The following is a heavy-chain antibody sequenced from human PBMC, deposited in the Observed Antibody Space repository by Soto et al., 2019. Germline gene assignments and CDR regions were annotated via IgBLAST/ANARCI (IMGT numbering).Heavy chain of an antibody. J-gene: IGHJ4*02. CDR2: INHSGSS. CDR1: GGSISGYI. Sequence: SETLSLTCAVSGGSISGYIWTWIRQTPGKGLQWIGQINHSGSSIYNPSLKNRVTISTMSNNKFSLELSSVTAADTAVHYCTRGLFSGSSYSGSWYYFDSWGQGTMVT. CDR3: TRGLFSGSSYSGSWYYFDS. V-gene: IGHV4-34*01. D-gene: IGHD1-26*01.